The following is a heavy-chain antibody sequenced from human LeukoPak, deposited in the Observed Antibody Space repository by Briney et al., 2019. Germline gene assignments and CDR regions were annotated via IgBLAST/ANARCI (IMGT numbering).Heavy chain of an antibody. D-gene: IGHD6-25*01. CDR2: ISSTWCT. CDR3: ARHSATYGSGA. Sequence: SETLTLTCTVSGAAMNTYYWTWIRQFPGKGLEWIGYISSTWCTNYNPFLKSRVTISLDTSKNQFSLELSSVTATDTAMYYCARHSATYGSGAWGQGTLVTVSS. V-gene: IGHV4-59*08. J-gene: IGHJ5*02. CDR1: GAAMNTYY.